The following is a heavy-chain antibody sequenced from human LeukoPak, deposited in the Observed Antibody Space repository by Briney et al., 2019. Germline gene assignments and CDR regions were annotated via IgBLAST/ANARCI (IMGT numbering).Heavy chain of an antibody. Sequence: SETLSLTCTVSGYSISNGYYWGWIRQPPGKGLEWIGEINHSGSTNYNPSLKSRVTISVDTSKNQFSLKLSSVTAADTAVYYCARVETRIVVVPAAMSQFKYYYYMDVWGKGTTVTVSS. D-gene: IGHD2-2*01. CDR2: INHSGST. V-gene: IGHV4-38-2*02. CDR1: GYSISNGYY. J-gene: IGHJ6*03. CDR3: ARVETRIVVVPAAMSQFKYYYYMDV.